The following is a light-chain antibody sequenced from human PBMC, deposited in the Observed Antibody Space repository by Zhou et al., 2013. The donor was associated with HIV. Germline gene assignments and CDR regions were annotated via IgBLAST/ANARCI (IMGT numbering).Light chain of an antibody. Sequence: QVTQSPSSVSAIIGDRITITCRASQDVDTSLAWYQQKSGKAPKLLIYAASRLQGGVPSRFSGSGSGTDFTLTISSLQPEDFATYYCQQSYSTLLTFGGGTKVEIK. V-gene: IGKV1-39*01. CDR2: AAS. CDR3: QQSYSTLLT. CDR1: QDVDTS. J-gene: IGKJ4*01.